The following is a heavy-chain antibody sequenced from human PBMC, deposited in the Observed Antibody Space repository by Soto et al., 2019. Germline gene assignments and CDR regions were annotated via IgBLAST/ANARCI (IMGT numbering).Heavy chain of an antibody. CDR3: ARGPSGDKVHY. CDR1: GGSISGYY. Sequence: SETLCLTCTVSGGSISGYYWSWIRRPPGKGLEWIGYIYYRGSPNYNPSLKSRVTISVDTSKNPFSLTLSSVTAADTAVYYCARGPSGDKVHYWGQGALVTVSS. V-gene: IGHV4-59*08. D-gene: IGHD7-27*01. CDR2: IYYRGSP. J-gene: IGHJ4*02.